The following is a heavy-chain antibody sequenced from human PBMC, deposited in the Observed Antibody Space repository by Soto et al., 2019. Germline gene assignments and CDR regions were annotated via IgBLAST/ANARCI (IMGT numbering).Heavy chain of an antibody. CDR3: AKGRPEDL. D-gene: IGHD6-6*01. CDR2: IDGGSKTT. Sequence: GGSLRLSCVASGFTFSNYAMTWVRQAPGKGLEWLSGIDGGSKTTYYADSVKGRFTISRDNSKNTLYLQMSSLRAEDTALYYCAKGRPEDLWGQGTLVTVSS. J-gene: IGHJ5*02. V-gene: IGHV3-23*01. CDR1: GFTFSNYA.